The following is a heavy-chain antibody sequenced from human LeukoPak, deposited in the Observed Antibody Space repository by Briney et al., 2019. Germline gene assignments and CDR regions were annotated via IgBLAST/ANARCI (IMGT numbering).Heavy chain of an antibody. V-gene: IGHV4-30-4*01. Sequence: SETLSLTCTVSGGSISSGDYCWSWIRQPPGKGLEWIGYIYYSGSTYYNPSLKSRVTISVDTSKNQFSLKLSSVTAADTAVYYCARDTRDWFDPWGQGTLVTVSS. CDR1: GGSISSGDYC. J-gene: IGHJ5*02. CDR2: IYYSGST. CDR3: ARDTRDWFDP.